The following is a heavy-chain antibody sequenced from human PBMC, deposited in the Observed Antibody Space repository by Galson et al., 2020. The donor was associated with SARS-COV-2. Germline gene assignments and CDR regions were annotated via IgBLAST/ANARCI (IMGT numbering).Heavy chain of an antibody. CDR2: IYYSGST. J-gene: IGHJ5*02. Sequence: SETLSLTCTVSGGSISSYYWSWIRQPPGKGLEWIGYIYYSGSTNYNPSLKSRVTILVDTSKNQFSLKLSSVTAADTAVYYCARVGVYCSSTSCPHDPLPRIWPWGKHSWFDPWGQGTLVTVSS. V-gene: IGHV4-59*13. CDR3: ARVGVYCSSTSCPHDPLPRIWPWGKHSWFDP. D-gene: IGHD2-2*01. CDR1: GGSISSYY.